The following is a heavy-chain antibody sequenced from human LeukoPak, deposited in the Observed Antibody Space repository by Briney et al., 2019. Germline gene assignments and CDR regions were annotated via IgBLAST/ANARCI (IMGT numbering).Heavy chain of an antibody. CDR3: ARTGTKARGFDP. CDR2: ISSSGSTI. V-gene: IGHV3-48*03. J-gene: IGHJ5*02. D-gene: IGHD1-1*01. CDR1: GFTFSSYE. Sequence: GGSLRLSCAASGFTFSSYEMNWVRQAPGKGLEWVSYISSSGSTIYYADSVKGRFTISRDNAKNSLYLQMNRLRAEDTAVYYCARTGTKARGFDPWGQGTLVTVSS.